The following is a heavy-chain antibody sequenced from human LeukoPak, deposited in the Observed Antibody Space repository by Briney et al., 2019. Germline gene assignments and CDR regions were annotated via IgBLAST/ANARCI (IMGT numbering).Heavy chain of an antibody. V-gene: IGHV3-48*01. D-gene: IGHD3-22*01. CDR3: ATSRDSSGYFFVNYFDN. CDR2: IVGSSTII. CDR1: GFGFSSYS. Sequence: GGSLRLSCAASGFGFSSYSMSWVRQAPGKGLEWLSYIVGSSTIIYYADSVKGRFTISRDNAQNSLYLQMNSLRAEDTAIYYCATSRDSSGYFFVNYFDNWGQGTLVTVSP. J-gene: IGHJ4*02.